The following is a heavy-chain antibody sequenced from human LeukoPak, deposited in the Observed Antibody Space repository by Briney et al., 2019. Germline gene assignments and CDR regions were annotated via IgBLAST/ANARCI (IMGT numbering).Heavy chain of an antibody. D-gene: IGHD1-26*01. CDR3: ARSSGSHYYFDY. Sequence: AAVKVSCKASGATFSTNGISWVRQAPGQGLEWMGRIIPIFGPPKYAQKFQGTVTITTDESTSTAYMELSSLKSEDTAVYYCARSSGSHYYFDYWRQGTLVTVSS. J-gene: IGHJ4*02. V-gene: IGHV1-69*05. CDR1: GATFSTNG. CDR2: IIPIFGPP.